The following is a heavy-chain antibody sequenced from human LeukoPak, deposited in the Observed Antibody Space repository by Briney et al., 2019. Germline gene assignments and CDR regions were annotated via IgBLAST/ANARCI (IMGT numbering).Heavy chain of an antibody. Sequence: GGSLRLSCAASGFTFSSYAMSWVRQAPGKGLEWVSAISGSGGSTYYADSVKGRFTISRDNSKNTLYLQMNSLRAEDTAVYYCAKRKGVRFLEWLYIDYWGQGTLVTVSS. D-gene: IGHD3-3*01. CDR3: AKRKGVRFLEWLYIDY. CDR1: GFTFSSYA. CDR2: ISGSGGST. J-gene: IGHJ4*02. V-gene: IGHV3-23*01.